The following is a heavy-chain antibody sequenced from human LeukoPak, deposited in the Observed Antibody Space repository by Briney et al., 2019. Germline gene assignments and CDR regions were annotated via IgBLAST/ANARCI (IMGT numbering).Heavy chain of an antibody. CDR3: SRGGANY. CDR1: GVTFRRDG. D-gene: IGHD1-26*01. Sequence: PGGSLRLSCAASGVTFRRDGIHWVRQGPGKGLVWDSHVSVDGSGTNYADSVTGRFTIYRDTAKKKLYLHMNSLRDEDTAVYCCSRGGANYWGQGTLVTVSS. V-gene: IGHV3-74*01. J-gene: IGHJ4*02. CDR2: VSVDGSGT.